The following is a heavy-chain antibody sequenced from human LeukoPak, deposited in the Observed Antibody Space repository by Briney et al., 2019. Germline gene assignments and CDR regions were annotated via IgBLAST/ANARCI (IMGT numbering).Heavy chain of an antibody. CDR2: ISYDGSNK. J-gene: IGHJ4*02. V-gene: IGHV3-30-3*01. Sequence: GRSLRLSCAASGFTFSSYAMHWVRQAPGKGLERVAVISYDGSNKYYADSVKGRFTISRDNSKNTLYLQMNSLRAEDTAVYYCARGAGIEWLVHDYWGQGTLVTVSP. CDR3: ARGAGIEWLVHDY. CDR1: GFTFSSYA. D-gene: IGHD6-19*01.